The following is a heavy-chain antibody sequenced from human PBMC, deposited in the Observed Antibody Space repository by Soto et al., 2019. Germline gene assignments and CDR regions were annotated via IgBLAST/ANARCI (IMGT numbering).Heavy chain of an antibody. Sequence: QVQLVQSGAEVKKPGSSVKVSCKASGGTFSSYAISWVRQAPGQGLEWMGGIIPIFGTANYEQKFQGRVTITADESTSTAYMELSSLRSEDTAVYYCARAWGYYDSSGKDAFDIWGQGKMVTVSS. D-gene: IGHD3-22*01. V-gene: IGHV1-69*12. J-gene: IGHJ3*02. CDR2: IIPIFGTA. CDR1: GGTFSSYA. CDR3: ARAWGYYDSSGKDAFDI.